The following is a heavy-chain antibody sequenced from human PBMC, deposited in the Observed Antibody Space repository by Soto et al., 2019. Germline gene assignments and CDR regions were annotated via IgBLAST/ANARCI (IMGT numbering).Heavy chain of an antibody. CDR2: INHSGST. V-gene: IGHV4-34*01. J-gene: IGHJ5*02. CDR3: ARGLTAHRLRYFDWSRNWFDP. CDR1: GGSFSGYY. Sequence: PSETLSLTCAVYGGSFSGYYWSWIRQPPGKGLEWIGEINHSGSTNYNPSLKSRVTISVDTSKNQFSLKLSSVTAADTAVYYCARGLTAHRLRYFDWSRNWFDPWGQGTLVTVSS. D-gene: IGHD3-9*01.